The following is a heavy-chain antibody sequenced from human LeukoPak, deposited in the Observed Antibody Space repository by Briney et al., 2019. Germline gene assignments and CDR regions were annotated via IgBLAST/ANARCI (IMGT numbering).Heavy chain of an antibody. CDR2: TSYDGCNK. D-gene: IGHD1-14*01. CDR1: GFTFSSYA. Sequence: GGSLRLSCAASGFTFSSYAMHWVRQAPGKGLEWVAVTSYDGCNKYYADSVKGRFTISRDNSKNTLYLQMNSLRAEDTAVYYCARDYTTDLPDYWGQGTLVTVSS. J-gene: IGHJ4*02. V-gene: IGHV3-30-3*01. CDR3: ARDYTTDLPDY.